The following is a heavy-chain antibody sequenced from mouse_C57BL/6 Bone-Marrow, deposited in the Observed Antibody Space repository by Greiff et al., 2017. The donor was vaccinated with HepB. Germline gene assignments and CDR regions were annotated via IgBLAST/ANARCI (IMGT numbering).Heavy chain of an antibody. CDR2: IYPGSGNT. CDR3: ARSGTVVDIWAMDY. V-gene: IGHV1-76*01. D-gene: IGHD1-1*01. Sequence: VQLQQSGAELVRPGASVKLSCKASGYTFTDYYINWVKQRPGQGLEWIARIYPGSGNTYYNEKFKGKATLTAEKSSSTAYMQLSSLTSEDSAVYLCARSGTVVDIWAMDYWGQGTSVTVSS. CDR1: GYTFTDYY. J-gene: IGHJ4*01.